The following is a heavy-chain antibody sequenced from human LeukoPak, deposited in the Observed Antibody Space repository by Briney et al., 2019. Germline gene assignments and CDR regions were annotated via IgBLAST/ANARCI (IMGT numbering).Heavy chain of an antibody. D-gene: IGHD3-22*01. CDR2: ISGDGSVT. J-gene: IGHJ4*02. CDR3: ARVRTDTSGYYYEGFDY. Sequence: PGGSLRLSCVASGFTFSSYWLHWVRQVPGKGMTWVSRISGDGSVTGHADSMKGRFTVSRDNAKNTLYLQMNSLRVEDTAVYYCARVRTDTSGYYYEGFDYWGQGTLVTVSS. V-gene: IGHV3-74*01. CDR1: GFTFSSYW.